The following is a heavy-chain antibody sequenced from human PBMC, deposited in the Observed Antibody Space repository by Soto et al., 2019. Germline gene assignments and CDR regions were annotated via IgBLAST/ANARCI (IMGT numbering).Heavy chain of an antibody. CDR1: GFTFSSFA. V-gene: IGHV3-23*01. Sequence: GRSLRDSCAASGFTFSSFAMSWVRQAPGKGLEWVSAISGSGGSTYYADSVKGRFTISRDNSKNTLYLQMNSLRAEDTAVYYCAKSSKLDPDYWGQGTLVTVSS. D-gene: IGHD1-1*01. J-gene: IGHJ4*02. CDR3: AKSSKLDPDY. CDR2: ISGSGGST.